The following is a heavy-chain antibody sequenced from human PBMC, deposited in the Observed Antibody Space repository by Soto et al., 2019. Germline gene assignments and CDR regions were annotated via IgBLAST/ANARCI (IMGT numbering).Heavy chain of an antibody. D-gene: IGHD3-10*01. CDR1: GYTFNTFG. CDR3: ARDQGYGSGSDYLFDY. Sequence: GASVKVSCKASGYTFNTFGISWVRQAPGQGPEWMGCISGDNGKRDYSRKLQGRITLTTDPFTETSNMELRSLTSDDTAVYYCARDQGYGSGSDYLFDYWGQGTLVTVSS. CDR2: ISGDNGKR. V-gene: IGHV1-18*01. J-gene: IGHJ4*02.